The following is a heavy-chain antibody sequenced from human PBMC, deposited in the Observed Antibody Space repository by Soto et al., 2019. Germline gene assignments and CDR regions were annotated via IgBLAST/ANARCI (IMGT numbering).Heavy chain of an antibody. V-gene: IGHV4-34*01. J-gene: IGHJ4*02. CDR2: INHSGSS. Sequence: LSLTCAVYGGSFSNNYWSWIRQPPGKGLEWIGEINHSGSSNYNPSLKSRVTISVDTSRNQFSLKLSSVTAADTAVYYCARGREGYSSSWYVDWGQGTLVTVSS. D-gene: IGHD6-13*01. CDR1: GGSFSNNY. CDR3: ARGREGYSSSWYVD.